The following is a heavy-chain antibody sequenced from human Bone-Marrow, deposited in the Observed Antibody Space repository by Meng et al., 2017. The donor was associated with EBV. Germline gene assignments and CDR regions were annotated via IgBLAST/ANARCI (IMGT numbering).Heavy chain of an antibody. J-gene: IGHJ4*02. Sequence: LVYYGSDITRPGASAQLYCKASGYTFTSYAMNWVRQAPGQGLEWMGWINTKTGKPTYAPGFTGRFVFSLDTSDSTTYLQISSLKTEDSAVYYCARDGGRRLDYWGQGTLVTVSS. V-gene: IGHV7-4-1*02. CDR3: ARDGGRRLDY. CDR2: INTKTGKP. D-gene: IGHD3-16*01. CDR1: GYTFTSYA.